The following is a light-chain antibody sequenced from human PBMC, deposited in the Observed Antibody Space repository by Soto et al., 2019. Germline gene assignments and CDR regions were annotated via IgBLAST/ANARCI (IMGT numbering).Light chain of an antibody. Sequence: QSALTQPASVSGSPGQSITISCTGTSSDVGNYNFVSWYQQDPGTAPKAMIYEVSRRPSGVSNRFSGSKSGNTASLTISGLQAEDEAYYYCSSYTTSTSLILFGGGTKLTVL. V-gene: IGLV2-14*02. CDR3: SSYTTSTSLIL. CDR2: EVS. CDR1: SSDVGNYNF. J-gene: IGLJ2*01.